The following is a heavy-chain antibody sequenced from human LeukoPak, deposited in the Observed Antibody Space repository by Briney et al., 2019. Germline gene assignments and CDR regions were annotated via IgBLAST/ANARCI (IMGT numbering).Heavy chain of an antibody. Sequence: GGSLRLSCAASGFTFSSYAMHWVRQAPGKGLEYVSAISSNGGTTYCANSVKGRFTISRDNSKNTLYLQTGSLRAEDMAVYYCARVGPYGSGVDYWGQGTLVTVSS. V-gene: IGHV3-64*01. CDR3: ARVGPYGSGVDY. CDR2: ISSNGGTT. CDR1: GFTFSSYA. D-gene: IGHD3-10*01. J-gene: IGHJ4*02.